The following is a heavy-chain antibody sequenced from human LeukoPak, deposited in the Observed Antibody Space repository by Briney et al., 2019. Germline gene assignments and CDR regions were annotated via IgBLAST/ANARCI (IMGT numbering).Heavy chain of an antibody. D-gene: IGHD3-3*01. Sequence: SETLSLTCAVYGGSFSGYYWSWIRQPPGKGLEWIGEINHSGSTNYNPSLKSRVTISVDTSKNQFSLKLSSVTAADTAVYYCARRRTNYDFWSGYHHNWFDPWGQGTLVTASS. CDR1: GGSFSGYY. CDR3: ARRRTNYDFWSGYHHNWFDP. J-gene: IGHJ5*02. V-gene: IGHV4-34*01. CDR2: INHSGST.